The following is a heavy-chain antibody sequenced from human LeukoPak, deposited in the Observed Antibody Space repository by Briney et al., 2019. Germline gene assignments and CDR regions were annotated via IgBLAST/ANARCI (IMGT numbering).Heavy chain of an antibody. CDR2: VYHGGST. D-gene: IGHD5-12*01. CDR1: GASSGSSAR. V-gene: IGHV4-4*02. Sequence: SGTLSLTCAVSGASSGSSARWSWVRQFPGKGLEWIGEVYHGGSTNYNPSLKSRVTISLDNSNNHFSLRLSSVTAADTARYYCARRGYSGYEAYFDYWGQGTLVTVSS. CDR3: ARRGYSGYEAYFDY. J-gene: IGHJ4*02.